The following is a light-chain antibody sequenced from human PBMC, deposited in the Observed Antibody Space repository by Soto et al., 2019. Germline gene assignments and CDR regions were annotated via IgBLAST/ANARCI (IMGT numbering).Light chain of an antibody. Sequence: EIVLTQSPATLSLSPGERATLSCRASQSVSSNLAWYQQKPGQAPRLLIYDASTRATGIPARFCGSGAGTDFTLTISSLEPEDFSVYYCQQRSSCPPYTFGQGTKLEIK. CDR2: DAS. J-gene: IGKJ2*01. CDR3: QQRSSCPPYT. V-gene: IGKV3-11*01. CDR1: QSVSSN.